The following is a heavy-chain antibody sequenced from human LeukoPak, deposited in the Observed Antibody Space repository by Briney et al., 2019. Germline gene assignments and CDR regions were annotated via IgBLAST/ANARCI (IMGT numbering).Heavy chain of an antibody. V-gene: IGHV4-34*01. J-gene: IGHJ3*02. Sequence: SETLSLTCALYGGSFSGYYWSWIRQPPGKGLEWIGEINHSGSTNYNPSLKSRVTISVDMSKNQFSLKLSSVTAADTAVYYCARGRFTIFIWGQGTMVTVSS. D-gene: IGHD3-9*01. CDR2: INHSGST. CDR3: ARGRFTIFI. CDR1: GGSFSGYY.